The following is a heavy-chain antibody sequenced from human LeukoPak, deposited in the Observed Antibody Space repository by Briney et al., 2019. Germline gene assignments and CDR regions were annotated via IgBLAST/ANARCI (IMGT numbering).Heavy chain of an antibody. Sequence: SETLSLTCTVSGGSISSGDYYWNWIRQPPGKGLEWIGYIYYSGSTYYNPSLKSRVTISVDTSKNQFSLKLSSVTAADTAVYYCAREDDSSGYFDYWGQGTLVTVSS. V-gene: IGHV4-30-4*08. CDR2: IYYSGST. D-gene: IGHD3-22*01. J-gene: IGHJ4*02. CDR3: AREDDSSGYFDY. CDR1: GGSISSGDYY.